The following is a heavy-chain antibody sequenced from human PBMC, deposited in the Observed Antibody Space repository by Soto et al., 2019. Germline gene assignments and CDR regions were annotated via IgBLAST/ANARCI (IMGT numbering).Heavy chain of an antibody. CDR2: ISDNGGAS. D-gene: IGHD1-26*01. J-gene: IGHJ4*02. CDR3: AKCGSSIPCRHFDN. V-gene: IGHV3-23*01. CDR1: RFTFGNYA. Sequence: GGSLRLSCAASRFTFGNYAMSWVRQTPGKGLECVSIISDNGGASNYADSVKGRFTISRDNSKNTLYLQMNSLRAEDTAVYYCAKCGSSIPCRHFDNWGQGALVTVSS.